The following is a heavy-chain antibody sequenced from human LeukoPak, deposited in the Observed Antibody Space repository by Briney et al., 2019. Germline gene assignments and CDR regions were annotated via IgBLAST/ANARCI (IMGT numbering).Heavy chain of an antibody. CDR3: ARQTGSGLFILP. CDR2: IYYTGNT. V-gene: IGHV4-38-2*02. Sequence: SETLSLTCTVSGYSISSGYYWGWIRQPPGKGLEWIGSIYYTGNTYYNASLKSQVSISIDTSKNQFSLKLTSVTAADTAVYYCARQTGSGLFILPGGQGTLVTVSS. D-gene: IGHD3/OR15-3a*01. CDR1: GYSISSGYY. J-gene: IGHJ4*02.